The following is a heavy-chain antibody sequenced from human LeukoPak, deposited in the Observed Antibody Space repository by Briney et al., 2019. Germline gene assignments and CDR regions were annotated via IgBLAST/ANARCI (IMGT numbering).Heavy chain of an antibody. CDR2: ISYDGSNK. D-gene: IGHD4-17*01. CDR1: GFTFSSYA. J-gene: IGHJ6*02. V-gene: IGHV3-30-3*01. CDR3: ARDGTVTGDPPYYYYGMDV. Sequence: LPGGSLRLSCAASGFTFSSYAMHWVRQAPGKGLEWVAVISYDGSNKYYGDSVKGRFTISRDNSKNTLYLQMNRLRAEDTAVYYCARDGTVTGDPPYYYYGMDVWGQGTTVTVSS.